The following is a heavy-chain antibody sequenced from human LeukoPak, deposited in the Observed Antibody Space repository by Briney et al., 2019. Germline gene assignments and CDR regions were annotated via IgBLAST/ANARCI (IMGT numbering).Heavy chain of an antibody. Sequence: ASVKVFCKASGGTFSSYAISWVRQAPGQGLEWMGGIIPIFGTANYAQRFQGRVTITADESTSTAYMELSSLRSEDTAVYYCARSPGPYCTNGVCSTFDPWGQGTLVTVSS. CDR3: ARSPGPYCTNGVCSTFDP. V-gene: IGHV1-69*13. CDR1: GGTFSSYA. CDR2: IIPIFGTA. J-gene: IGHJ5*02. D-gene: IGHD2-8*01.